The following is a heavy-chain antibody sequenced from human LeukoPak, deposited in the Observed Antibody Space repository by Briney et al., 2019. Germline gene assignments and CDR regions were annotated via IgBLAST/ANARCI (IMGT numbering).Heavy chain of an antibody. Sequence: SGTLSLTCAVSGGSISSSNWWSWVRQPPGKGLEWIGEIYHSGSTNYNPSLKSRVTISVDTSKNQFSLKLSSVTAADTAVYYCARGLLDGVFDYWGQGTLVTVSS. V-gene: IGHV4-4*02. CDR3: ARGLLDGVFDY. CDR2: IYHSGST. J-gene: IGHJ4*02. D-gene: IGHD1-26*01. CDR1: GGSISSSNW.